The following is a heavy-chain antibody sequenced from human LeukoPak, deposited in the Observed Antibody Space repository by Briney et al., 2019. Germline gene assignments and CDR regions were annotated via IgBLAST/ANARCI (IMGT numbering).Heavy chain of an antibody. CDR2: FDPEDGET. J-gene: IGHJ4*02. D-gene: IGHD3-10*01. Sequence: ASVKVSCKVSGYTLTELSMHWVRQAPGNGLEWMGGFDPEDGETIYAQKFQGRVTMTEDTSIDTAYMELSSLRSEDTAVYYCLGAGFSLDYWGQGTLVTVSS. CDR1: GYTLTELS. V-gene: IGHV1-24*01. CDR3: LGAGFSLDY.